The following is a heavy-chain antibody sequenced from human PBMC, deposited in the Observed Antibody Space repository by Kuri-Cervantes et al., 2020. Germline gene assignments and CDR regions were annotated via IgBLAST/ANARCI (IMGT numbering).Heavy chain of an antibody. V-gene: IGHV1-8*01. Sequence: ASVKVSCKASGYTFTSYDINWVRQATGQGLEWMGWMNPNSGNTGYAQKFQGRVTITADESTSTAYMELSSLRSEDTAVYYCARVVRGRCSSTSCYVNWYFDLWGRGTLVTVSS. CDR1: GYTFTSYD. CDR2: MNPNSGNT. D-gene: IGHD2-2*01. J-gene: IGHJ2*01. CDR3: ARVVRGRCSSTSCYVNWYFDL.